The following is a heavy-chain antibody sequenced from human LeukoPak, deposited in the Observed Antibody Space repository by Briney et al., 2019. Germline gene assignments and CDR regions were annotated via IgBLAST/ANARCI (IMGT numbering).Heavy chain of an antibody. Sequence: ASVKVSCKASGYTFTSYYMHWVRQAPGQGLEWMGIINPSGGSTSYAQKFQGRVTMTRDTSTSTVYMELSSLRSEDTAVYYCARDLWFGEINNWFDPWGQGTLVTVSS. CDR2: INPSGGST. CDR1: GYTFTSYY. D-gene: IGHD3-10*01. J-gene: IGHJ5*02. V-gene: IGHV1-46*01. CDR3: ARDLWFGEINNWFDP.